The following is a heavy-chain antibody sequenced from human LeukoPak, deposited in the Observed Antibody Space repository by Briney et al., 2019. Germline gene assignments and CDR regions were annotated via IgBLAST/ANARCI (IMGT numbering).Heavy chain of an antibody. J-gene: IGHJ6*03. D-gene: IGHD3-16*01. V-gene: IGHV3-7*01. CDR3: ASGPGDDYFRYYYYYMDD. CDR2: IKQDGSEK. Sequence: QTGGSLRLSCAASGFTFSNYWMTWVRQAPGKGLEWVANIKQDGSEKYYVDSVKGRFTISRDNAKNSLYLQMNSLRAEDTAAYYCASGPGDDYFRYYYYYMDDWGKGTTVTVSS. CDR1: GFTFSNYW.